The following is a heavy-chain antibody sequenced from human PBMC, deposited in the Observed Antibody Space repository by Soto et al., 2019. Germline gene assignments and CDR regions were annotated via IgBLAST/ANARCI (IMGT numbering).Heavy chain of an antibody. V-gene: IGHV5-10-1*01. CDR3: ARHLYDNRNYLDALDV. CDR1: GYSFTTFW. J-gene: IGHJ3*01. Sequence: GESLKISCNVSGYSFTTFWISWVRQIPEKGVEWMGRLDPADSFTNYSPSFQGHITISVDKSINTAYLQWSSLKASDTAIYYCARHLYDNRNYLDALDVWGQGTMVTVSS. CDR2: LDPADSFT. D-gene: IGHD3-22*01.